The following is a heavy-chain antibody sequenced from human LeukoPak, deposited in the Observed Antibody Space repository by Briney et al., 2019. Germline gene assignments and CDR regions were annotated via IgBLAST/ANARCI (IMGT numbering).Heavy chain of an antibody. J-gene: IGHJ3*02. CDR1: GFTFSSYA. D-gene: IGHD5-18*01. V-gene: IGHV3-64*04. CDR3: ARDQDVDTAMVDAFDI. CDR2: IGSNGGST. Sequence: PGGSLRLSCLASGFTFSSYAMHWVRQGPGKGLEYVSAIGSNGGSTYYADSVKGRFTISRDNAKNSLYLQMNSLRAEDTAVYYCARDQDVDTAMVDAFDIWGQGTMVTVSS.